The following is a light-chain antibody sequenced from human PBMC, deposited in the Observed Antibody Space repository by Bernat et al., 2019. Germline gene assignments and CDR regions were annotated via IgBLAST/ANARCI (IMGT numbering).Light chain of an antibody. CDR1: SSDIGSNS. CDR3: AAWDDSLNGWV. J-gene: IGLJ3*02. Sequence: QSVLTQPPSASGTPGQRVTISCSGSSSDIGSNSVTWYQQFPGTAPKVLMYATNERPSGVPDRFSGSKSGTSASLAISGLLSDDEAEYYCAAWDDSLNGWVFGGGTKLTVL. V-gene: IGLV1-44*01. CDR2: ATN.